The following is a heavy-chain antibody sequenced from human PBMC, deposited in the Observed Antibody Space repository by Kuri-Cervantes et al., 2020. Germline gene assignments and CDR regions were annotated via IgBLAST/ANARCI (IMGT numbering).Heavy chain of an antibody. CDR2: IYYSGST. V-gene: IGHV4-59*08. CDR1: GGSISSYY. D-gene: IGHD3-22*01. J-gene: IGHJ4*02. Sequence: SETLSLTCTVSGGSISSYYWSWIRQPPGKGLEWIGYIYYSGSTYYNPSLKSRVTISVDTSKNQFSLKLSSVTAADTAVYYCARVASPTNYYDSSGYRFDYWGQGTLVTVSS. CDR3: ARVASPTNYYDSSGYRFDY.